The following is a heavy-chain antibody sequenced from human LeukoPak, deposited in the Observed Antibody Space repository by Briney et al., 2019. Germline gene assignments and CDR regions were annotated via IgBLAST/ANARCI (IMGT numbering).Heavy chain of an antibody. CDR1: GGSFSGYY. Sequence: SETLSLTCAVYGGSFSGYYWSWIRQPPGKGLEWIGEINHSGSTNYNPSLKSRVTISVDTSKNQFSLKLSSVTAADTAVYYCARGSDVINSSGIDYWGQGTLVTVSS. J-gene: IGHJ4*02. CDR3: ARGSDVINSSGIDY. D-gene: IGHD6-19*01. V-gene: IGHV4-34*01. CDR2: INHSGST.